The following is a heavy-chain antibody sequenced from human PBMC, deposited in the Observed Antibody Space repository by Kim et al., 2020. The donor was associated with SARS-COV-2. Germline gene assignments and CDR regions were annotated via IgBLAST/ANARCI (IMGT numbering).Heavy chain of an antibody. CDR3: ARIQLWSQNFDYYGMDV. CDR2: IYYSGST. CDR1: GGSISSYY. Sequence: ETLSLTCTVSGGSISSYYWSWIRQPPGKGLEWIGYIYYSGSTNYNPSLKSRVTISVDTSKNQFSLKLSSVTAADTAVYYCARIQLWSQNFDYYGMDVWGQGTTVTVSS. V-gene: IGHV4-59*13. D-gene: IGHD5-18*01. J-gene: IGHJ6*02.